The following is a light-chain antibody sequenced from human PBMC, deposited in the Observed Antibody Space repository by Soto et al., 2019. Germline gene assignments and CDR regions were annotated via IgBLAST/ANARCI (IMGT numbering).Light chain of an antibody. J-gene: IGLJ1*01. CDR1: SRDFGGYNY. V-gene: IGLV2-14*01. Sequence: PAQPASGSGASGQSIPIFCTGTSRDFGGYNYVSWYQQHPGKAPKLMIYDVSNRPSGVSNRFSGSKSGNTASLTISGLQAEDEADYYCSSYTSSSTLYVFGTGTKVTVL. CDR3: SSYTSSSTLYV. CDR2: DVS.